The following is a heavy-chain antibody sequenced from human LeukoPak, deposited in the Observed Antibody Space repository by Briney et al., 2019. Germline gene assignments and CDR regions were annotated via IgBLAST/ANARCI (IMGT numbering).Heavy chain of an antibody. V-gene: IGHV3-30*18. CDR2: SNDPIKT. J-gene: IGHJ4*01. Sequence: SNDPIKTYYAASVPGRFPISRDNSTTTLYLLVNTLRGEDTAVYYCAKEMGSRSSLFYFDYWGQGTLLTVSS. CDR3: AKEMGSRSSLFYFDY. D-gene: IGHD3-10*01.